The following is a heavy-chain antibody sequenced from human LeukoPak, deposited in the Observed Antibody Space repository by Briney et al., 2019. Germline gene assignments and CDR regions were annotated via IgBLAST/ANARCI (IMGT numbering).Heavy chain of an antibody. Sequence: GGSLRLSCAASGFTFSSYGMHWARQAPGKGLEWEAFIRYDGSNKYYADSVKGRFTISRDNSKNTLYLQMNSLRAEDTAVYYCAKAVVPAADNWFDPWGQGTLVTVSS. J-gene: IGHJ5*02. CDR1: GFTFSSYG. CDR2: IRYDGSNK. V-gene: IGHV3-30*02. D-gene: IGHD2-2*01. CDR3: AKAVVPAADNWFDP.